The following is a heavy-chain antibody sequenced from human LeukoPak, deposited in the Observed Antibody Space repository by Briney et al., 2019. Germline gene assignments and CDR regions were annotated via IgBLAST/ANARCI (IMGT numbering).Heavy chain of an antibody. CDR3: ARRSVETTFYYYYYMDV. J-gene: IGHJ6*03. V-gene: IGHV4-34*01. CDR2: ISHGGST. Sequence: PSETLSLTCAVYGGSFSGYYWSWIRLAPGKGLEWIGEISHGGSTNYNPSLKSRVTMSVDTSKNQFSLKLTSVTAADTAVYYCARRSVETTFYYYYYMDVWGKGTTVTVSS. CDR1: GGSFSGYY. D-gene: IGHD2/OR15-2a*01.